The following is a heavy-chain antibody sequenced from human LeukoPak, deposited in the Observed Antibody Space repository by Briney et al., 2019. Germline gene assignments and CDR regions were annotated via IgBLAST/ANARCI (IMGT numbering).Heavy chain of an antibody. CDR3: ARETGYSRFYFDY. CDR1: GGSISSYY. V-gene: IGHV4-59*01. J-gene: IGHJ4*02. Sequence: SETLSLTCTVSGGSISSYYWSWIRQPPGKGLEWIGYIYYSGSTNYNPSLKSRVTISVDTSKNQFSLKLSSVTAADTAVYYCARETGYSRFYFDYWGQGTLVTVSS. CDR2: IYYSGST. D-gene: IGHD6-13*01.